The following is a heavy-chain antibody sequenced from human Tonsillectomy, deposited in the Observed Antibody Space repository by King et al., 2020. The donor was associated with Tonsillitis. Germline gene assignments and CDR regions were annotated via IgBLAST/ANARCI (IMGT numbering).Heavy chain of an antibody. CDR2: ISWNSGSI. J-gene: IGHJ4*02. Sequence: EVQLVESGGGLVQPGRSLRLSCAASGFTFDDYAMHWVRQAPGKGLEWVSGISWNSGSIGYADSVKGRFTISRDNAKNSLYLQMNSLRAEDTALYYCAKDLVGAVAGRHFDYWGQGTLVTVSS. V-gene: IGHV3-9*01. CDR1: GFTFDDYA. D-gene: IGHD6-19*01. CDR3: AKDLVGAVAGRHFDY.